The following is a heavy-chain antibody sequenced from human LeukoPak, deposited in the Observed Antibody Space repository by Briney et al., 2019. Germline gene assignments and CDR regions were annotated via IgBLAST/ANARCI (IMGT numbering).Heavy chain of an antibody. J-gene: IGHJ4*02. V-gene: IGHV3-48*03. CDR1: GFAFSPFE. D-gene: IGHD2-8*02. CDR2: ISSSGSTR. CDR3: AREGDWWKPFDF. Sequence: GGSLRLSCATSGFAFSPFEMNWVRQAPGKGLEWVSYISSSGSTRYYADSVKGRFTISRDSPKNSLYLQMNSLRAEDTAVYYCAREGDWWKPFDFWGQGTLVTVSS.